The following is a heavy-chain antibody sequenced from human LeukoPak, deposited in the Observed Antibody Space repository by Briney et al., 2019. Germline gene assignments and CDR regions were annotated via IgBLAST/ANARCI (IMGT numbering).Heavy chain of an antibody. V-gene: IGHV3-73*01. CDR1: GFTFSGSA. D-gene: IGHD6-19*01. J-gene: IGHJ4*02. CDR3: TMSSGWSDY. CDR2: IRSKANSYAT. Sequence: GGSLRLSCAASGFTFSGSAMHWVRQASGKGLEWVGRIRSKANSYATAYAASVKGRFTIPRDDSKNAAYLQMNSLKTEDTAVYYCTMSSGWSDYWGQGTLVTVSS.